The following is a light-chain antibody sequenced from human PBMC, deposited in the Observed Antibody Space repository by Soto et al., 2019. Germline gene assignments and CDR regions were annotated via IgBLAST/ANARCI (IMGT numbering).Light chain of an antibody. CDR2: GAS. J-gene: IGKJ1*01. V-gene: IGKV3-20*01. CDR3: QQYGSSPPWT. Sequence: DIVMTTSATTLSVSPGERATLSCMASQSVSNNYLAWYQQKTGQAPRLLIYGASSRATGIPDRFSGSGSGTDFTLTISRLEPEDFAVYYCQQYGSSPPWTFGQGTKVDI. CDR1: QSVSNNY.